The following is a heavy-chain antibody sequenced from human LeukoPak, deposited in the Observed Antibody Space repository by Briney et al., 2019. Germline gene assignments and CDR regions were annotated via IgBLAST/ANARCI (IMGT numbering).Heavy chain of an antibody. V-gene: IGHV4-39*07. CDR2: IYYSGST. D-gene: IGHD3-10*01. Sequence: SETLSLTCTVSGGSISSSSYYWGWIRQPPGTGLEWLGSIYYSGSTYYNPSLKSRVTISVDTSKNQFSLKLSSVTAADTAVYYCARVPGSGDSYYYMDVWGKGTTVTISS. CDR1: GGSISSSSYY. CDR3: ARVPGSGDSYYYMDV. J-gene: IGHJ6*03.